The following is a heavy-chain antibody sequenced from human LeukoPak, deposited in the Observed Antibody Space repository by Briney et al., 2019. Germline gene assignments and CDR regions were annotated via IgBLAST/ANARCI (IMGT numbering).Heavy chain of an antibody. Sequence: ASVKVSCKASGYTFTDYYMHWVRQAPGQGLEWMGWINPNSGGTNYAQEFQGRVTMTRDTSTSTSYMELNSLRSDDTAVYYCARGRDQGANGVLFEYWGQGTLVTVSS. V-gene: IGHV1-2*02. D-gene: IGHD4/OR15-4a*01. CDR3: ARGRDQGANGVLFEY. CDR1: GYTFTDYY. CDR2: INPNSGGT. J-gene: IGHJ4*02.